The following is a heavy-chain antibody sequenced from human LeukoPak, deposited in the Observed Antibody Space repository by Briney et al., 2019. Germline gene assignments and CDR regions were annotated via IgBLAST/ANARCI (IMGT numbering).Heavy chain of an antibody. CDR1: GGSISSGDYY. CDR2: IYYSGST. V-gene: IGHV4-30-4*01. J-gene: IGHJ4*02. D-gene: IGHD1-26*01. CDR3: ARAIVGATSFDY. Sequence: SETLSLTCTVSGGSISSGDYYWSWIRQPPGKGLEWIGYIYYSGSTYYNPSLKSRVTISVDTSKNQFSLKLSSVTAADTAAYYCARAIVGATSFDYWGQGTLVTVSS.